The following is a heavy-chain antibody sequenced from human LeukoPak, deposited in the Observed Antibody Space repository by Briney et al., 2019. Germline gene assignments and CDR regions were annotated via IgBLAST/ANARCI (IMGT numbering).Heavy chain of an antibody. D-gene: IGHD6-19*01. J-gene: IGHJ5*02. V-gene: IGHV4-59*01. CDR1: GGSISSYY. Sequence: SETLSLTCTVSGGSISSYYWSWIRQPPGKGLEWNGYIYYSGSTNYNPSLKSRVTISVDTSKNQFSLKLSSVTAADTAVYYCARSSSGWHNWFDPWGQGTLVTVSS. CDR2: IYYSGST. CDR3: ARSSSGWHNWFDP.